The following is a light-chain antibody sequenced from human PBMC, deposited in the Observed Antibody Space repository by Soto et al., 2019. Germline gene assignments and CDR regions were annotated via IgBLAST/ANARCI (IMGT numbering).Light chain of an antibody. CDR3: QQYNNWPMYT. J-gene: IGKJ2*01. Sequence: EIVMTQSPATLSVSPGERATLSCRASQSVSSNLAWYQQKPGQAPRLLLYGASTRATGIPARFSGSGSGTEFTLTISSLQYEDFAVYYCQQYNNWPMYTFGQGTKLEIK. CDR1: QSVSSN. V-gene: IGKV3-15*01. CDR2: GAS.